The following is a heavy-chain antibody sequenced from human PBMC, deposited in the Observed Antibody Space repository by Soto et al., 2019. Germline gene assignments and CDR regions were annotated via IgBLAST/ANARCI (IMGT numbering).Heavy chain of an antibody. V-gene: IGHV3-30*18. CDR1: GFTFSSYG. CDR2: ISYDGSNK. D-gene: IGHD3-9*01. Sequence: RRLSCAASGFTFSSYGMHWVRQAPGKGLEWVAVISYDGSNKYYADSVKGRFTISRDNSKNTLYLQMNSLRAEDTAVYCCAKKIRYFDWSTNYFDYWGQGTLVTVSS. CDR3: AKKIRYFDWSTNYFDY. J-gene: IGHJ4*02.